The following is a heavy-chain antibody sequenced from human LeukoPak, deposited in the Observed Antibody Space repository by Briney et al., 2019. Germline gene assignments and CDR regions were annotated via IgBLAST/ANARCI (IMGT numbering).Heavy chain of an antibody. V-gene: IGHV3-23*01. CDR3: AKDSYDSSGYYFY. CDR2: ISGSGGST. CDR1: GFTLSDHY. J-gene: IGHJ4*02. D-gene: IGHD3-22*01. Sequence: GGSLRLSCAVSGFTLSDHYMDWVRQAPGKGLEWVSAISGSGGSTYYADSVKGRFTISRDNSKNTLYLQMNSLRAEDTAVYYCAKDSYDSSGYYFYWGQGTLVTVSS.